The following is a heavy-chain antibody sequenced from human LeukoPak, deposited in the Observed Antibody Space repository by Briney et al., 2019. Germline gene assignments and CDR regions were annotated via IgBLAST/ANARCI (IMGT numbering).Heavy chain of an antibody. Sequence: PGGSLRLSCAASGFTFSSYAMSWVRQAPGKGLEWVSAISGSGGSTYYADSVKGRFTISRDTSKNTLYLQMNSLRDEDTAVYYCVRDGGSGIDYWGQGTLVTVFS. CDR1: GFTFSSYA. V-gene: IGHV3-23*01. CDR3: VRDGGSGIDY. CDR2: ISGSGGST. J-gene: IGHJ4*02. D-gene: IGHD3-10*01.